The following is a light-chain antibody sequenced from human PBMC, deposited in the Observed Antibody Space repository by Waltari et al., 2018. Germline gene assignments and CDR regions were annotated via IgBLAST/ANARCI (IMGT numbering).Light chain of an antibody. J-gene: IGLJ3*02. Sequence: QSALTPPASVSGSPGQSITISCAGTSSDVGAYNYLCWYQQHPGKAPKLMIYDVTKRPSGVSNRFSGSKSGNTASLTISGLQAEDEADYYCASHTSRTTWVFGGGTKVTVL. CDR3: ASHTSRTTWV. CDR2: DVT. CDR1: SSDVGAYNY. V-gene: IGLV2-14*01.